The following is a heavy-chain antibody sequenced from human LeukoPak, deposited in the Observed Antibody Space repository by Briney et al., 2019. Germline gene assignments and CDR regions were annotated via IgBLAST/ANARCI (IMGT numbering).Heavy chain of an antibody. V-gene: IGHV3-43D*04. CDR2: ISWDGGST. CDR1: GFTFDDYA. CDR3: AKDRHNWKGVAYYYYGMDV. Sequence: PGGSLRLSCAASGFTFDDYAMHWVRQAPGKGLGWVSLISWDGGSTYYADSVKGRFTISRDNSKNSLYLQMNSLRAEDTALYYCAKDRHNWKGVAYYYYGMDVWGKGTTVTVSS. J-gene: IGHJ6*04. D-gene: IGHD1-1*01.